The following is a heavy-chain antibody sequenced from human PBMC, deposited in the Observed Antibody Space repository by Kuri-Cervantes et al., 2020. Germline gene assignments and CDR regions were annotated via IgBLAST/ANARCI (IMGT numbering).Heavy chain of an antibody. CDR1: GGSFSGYY. Sequence: ESLKISCAVYGGSFSGYYWSWIRQPPGKGLEWIGEINHSGSTNYNPSLKSRVTISVDTSKNQFSLKPSSVTAADTAVYHCARVRGYSYGPFDYWGQGTLVTVSS. J-gene: IGHJ4*02. V-gene: IGHV4-34*01. D-gene: IGHD5-18*01. CDR3: ARVRGYSYGPFDY. CDR2: INHSGST.